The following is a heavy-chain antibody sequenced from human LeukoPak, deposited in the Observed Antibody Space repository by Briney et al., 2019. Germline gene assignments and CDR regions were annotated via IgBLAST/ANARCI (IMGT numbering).Heavy chain of an antibody. CDR1: GFTFNIYA. D-gene: IGHD3-10*01. Sequence: GGSLRLSCAASGFTFNIYAMSWVRQTPGEGLEWVSSITSIRDGTFYADSVKGRFTISRDNSKSTLYLQMNSLRAEDTALYYCVKDRPNYFGWDGHYYTRNGDSWGQGTLVTVSS. J-gene: IGHJ5*01. CDR3: VKDRPNYFGWDGHYYTRNGDS. CDR2: ITSIRDGT. V-gene: IGHV3-23*01.